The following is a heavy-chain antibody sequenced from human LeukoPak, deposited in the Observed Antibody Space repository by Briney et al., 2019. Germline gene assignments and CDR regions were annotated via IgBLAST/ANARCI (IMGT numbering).Heavy chain of an antibody. V-gene: IGHV3-21*01. CDR2: ISSSSSYI. CDR1: GFSFSSYS. CDR3: AKVLEMATMGGAFDI. J-gene: IGHJ3*02. D-gene: IGHD5-24*01. Sequence: PGGSLRLSCAASGFSFSSYSMNWVRQAPGKGLEWVSSISSSSSYIYYADSVKGRFTISRDNAKNSLYLQMNSLRAEDKAGDYCAKVLEMATMGGAFDIRREATMVTVSS.